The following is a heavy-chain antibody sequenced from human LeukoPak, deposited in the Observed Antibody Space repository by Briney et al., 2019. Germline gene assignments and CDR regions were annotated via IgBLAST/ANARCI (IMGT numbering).Heavy chain of an antibody. CDR1: GGSISSYY. Sequence: SETLSLTCTVSGGSISSYYWSWIRQPPGKGLEWIGYIYTSGSTNYNPSLKSRVTISVDTSKNQFSLKLSSVTAADTAVYYCARLPGYCSSTSCYMGAFDIWGQGTMVTVSS. D-gene: IGHD2-2*02. CDR2: IYTSGST. CDR3: ARLPGYCSSTSCYMGAFDI. J-gene: IGHJ3*02. V-gene: IGHV4-4*09.